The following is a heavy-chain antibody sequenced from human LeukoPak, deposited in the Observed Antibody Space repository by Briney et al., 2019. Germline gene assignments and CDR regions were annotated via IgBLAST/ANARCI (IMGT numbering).Heavy chain of an antibody. D-gene: IGHD3-10*01. CDR1: GGTFSSYA. CDR3: ARDGLIMVRGANWFDH. Sequence: GASVKVSCKASGGTFSSYAISWVRQAPGQGLEWMGGIIPIFGTANYAQKFQGRVTITADKSTSTAYMELSSLRSEDTAVYYCARDGLIMVRGANWFDHWGQGTLVTVSS. CDR2: IIPIFGTA. J-gene: IGHJ5*02. V-gene: IGHV1-69*06.